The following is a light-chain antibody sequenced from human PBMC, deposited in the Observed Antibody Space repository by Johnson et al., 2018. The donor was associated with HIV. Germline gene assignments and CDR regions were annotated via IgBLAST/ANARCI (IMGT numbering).Light chain of an antibody. Sequence: QSVLTQPPSVSAAPGQKVTISCSGSSSNIGHNYVSWYQQLPGTAPKLLIYDNTKRPSGIPDRFSGSKSGTSATLGITCLQTGDEADYYCGTWDSSLSAEVFGTGTKVTVL. CDR3: GTWDSSLSAEV. V-gene: IGLV1-51*01. CDR2: DNT. J-gene: IGLJ1*01. CDR1: SSNIGHNY.